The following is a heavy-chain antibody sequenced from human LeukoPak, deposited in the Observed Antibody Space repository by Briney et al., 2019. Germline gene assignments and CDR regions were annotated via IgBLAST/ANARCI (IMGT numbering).Heavy chain of an antibody. J-gene: IGHJ4*02. CDR3: ARGKTYDFWSGSFDY. V-gene: IGHV1-69*05. CDR2: IIPIFGTA. Sequence: SVKVSXKASGGTFSSYAISWVRQAPGQGLEWMGRIIPIFGTANYAQKFQGRVTITTDESTSTAYMELSSLRSEDTAVYYCARGKTYDFWSGSFDYWGQGTLVTVSS. D-gene: IGHD3-3*01. CDR1: GGTFSSYA.